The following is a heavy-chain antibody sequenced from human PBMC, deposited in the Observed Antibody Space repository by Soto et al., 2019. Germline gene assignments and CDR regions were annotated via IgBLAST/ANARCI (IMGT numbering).Heavy chain of an antibody. Sequence: GGSLRLSCAASGFTFSSYAMSWVRQAPGKGLEWVSTISDSGGSTYYADSVKGRFSIARDKHKNTMYLQMNSLRAEDTAVSYCAKGANPGDGYNFFDYWGQGTLVTVSS. D-gene: IGHD5-12*01. CDR3: AKGANPGDGYNFFDY. J-gene: IGHJ4*02. CDR2: ISDSGGST. CDR1: GFTFSSYA. V-gene: IGHV3-23*01.